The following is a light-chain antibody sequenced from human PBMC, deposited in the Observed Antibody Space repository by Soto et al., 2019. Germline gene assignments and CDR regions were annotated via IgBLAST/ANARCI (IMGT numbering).Light chain of an antibody. Sequence: QSVLTQPPSVSGAPGQRVTISCTGSSSNIGAGYDVHWYQQLPGTAPKLLIYGNNNRPSGVPDRFSSSKSGTSASLAITGLQAEDEADYYCQSYDSSLISYVFGTGTKVTVL. J-gene: IGLJ1*01. CDR2: GNN. V-gene: IGLV1-40*01. CDR1: SSNIGAGYD. CDR3: QSYDSSLISYV.